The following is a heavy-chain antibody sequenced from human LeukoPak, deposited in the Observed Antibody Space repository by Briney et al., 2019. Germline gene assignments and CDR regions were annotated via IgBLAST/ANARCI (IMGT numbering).Heavy chain of an antibody. Sequence: GGSLRLSCAASEFSVGSNYMTWVRQAPGKGLEWVAFIRYDGSNKYYADSVKGRFTISRDNFKNTLYLQMNSLRPEDTALYYCARNRGVYDRPPDYWGQGTLVTVSS. V-gene: IGHV3-33*08. CDR2: IRYDGSNK. D-gene: IGHD5/OR15-5a*01. CDR3: ARNRGVYDRPPDY. CDR1: EFSVGSNY. J-gene: IGHJ4*02.